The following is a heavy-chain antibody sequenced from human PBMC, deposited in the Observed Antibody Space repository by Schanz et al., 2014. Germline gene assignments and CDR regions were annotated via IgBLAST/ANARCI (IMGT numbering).Heavy chain of an antibody. Sequence: EVQLVESGGGLVQPGGSLRLSCAASGFTFSTYWMHWVRQAPGKGLEWVSRMIGSGSSVFYADSVKGRFTISRDNLKNTVYLQMNSLRAGDTAVYYCAKDGRLPYYGTGSDFDYWGQGTVVTVSS. CDR2: MIGSGSSV. V-gene: IGHV3-74*01. CDR3: AKDGRLPYYGTGSDFDY. J-gene: IGHJ4*03. D-gene: IGHD3-22*01. CDR1: GFTFSTYW.